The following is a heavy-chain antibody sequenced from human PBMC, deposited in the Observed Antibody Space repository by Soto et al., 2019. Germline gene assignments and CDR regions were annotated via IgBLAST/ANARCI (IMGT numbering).Heavy chain of an antibody. D-gene: IGHD5-18*01. CDR3: ARDRGYSNWFDP. V-gene: IGHV4-59*12. CDR1: GGSISSSD. J-gene: IGHJ5*02. CDR2: IYYSGST. Sequence: SETLSLTCTVSGGSISSSDWSWIRQPPGKGLEWIGYIYYSGSTNYNPSLKSRVTISVDTSKNQFSLKLSSVTAADTAVYYCARDRGYSNWFDPWGQGTLVTVS.